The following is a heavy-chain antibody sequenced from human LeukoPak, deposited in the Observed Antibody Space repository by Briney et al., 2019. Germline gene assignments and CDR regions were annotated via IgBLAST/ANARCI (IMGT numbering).Heavy chain of an antibody. Sequence: PGGSLRLSCAASGFRFNTYWMSWVRQAPGKGLEWVANIKQDGNEKYYADSVKGRFTISRDNAKNSLYLQMNSLRAEDTAVYYCARDRRATMVRGVIYYMDVWGKGTTVTVSS. J-gene: IGHJ6*03. CDR3: ARDRRATMVRGVIYYMDV. V-gene: IGHV3-7*01. D-gene: IGHD3-10*01. CDR1: GFRFNTYW. CDR2: IKQDGNEK.